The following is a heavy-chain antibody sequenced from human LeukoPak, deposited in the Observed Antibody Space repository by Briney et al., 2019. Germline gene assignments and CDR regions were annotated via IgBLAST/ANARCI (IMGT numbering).Heavy chain of an antibody. CDR1: GYTFTSNY. CDR3: ARDQEGFDY. J-gene: IGHJ4*02. V-gene: IGHV1-46*01. Sequence: ASVKVSCKASGYTFTSNYIHWVRQAPGEGLEWMGMIYPGGGSTSYAQKFQGRVTVTSDTSTGTVHMELSGLISEDTAVYYCARDQEGFDYWGQGTLVTVSS. CDR2: IYPGGGST.